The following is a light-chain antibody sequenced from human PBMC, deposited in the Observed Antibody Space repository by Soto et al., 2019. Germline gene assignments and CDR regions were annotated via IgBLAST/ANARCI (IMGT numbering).Light chain of an antibody. V-gene: IGKV3-20*01. Sequence: EMVLTQSPGTLSLSPGERATLSCRASQSVSSSYLAWYQQKPGQAPRLLIYGASSRATGIPDRFSGSGSGTDFTLTISRLEPEDFAVYYCQPYGSSPLTFGQGTKVEIK. CDR2: GAS. CDR1: QSVSSSY. CDR3: QPYGSSPLT. J-gene: IGKJ1*01.